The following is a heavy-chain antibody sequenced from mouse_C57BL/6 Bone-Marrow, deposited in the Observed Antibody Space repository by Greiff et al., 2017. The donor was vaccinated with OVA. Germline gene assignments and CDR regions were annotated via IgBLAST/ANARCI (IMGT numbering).Heavy chain of an antibody. Sequence: VQLQQSGAELARPGASVKLSCKASGYTFTSYGISWVKQRTGQGLEWIGEIYPRSGNTYYNEKFKGKATLTADKSSSTAYMELRSLTSEDSAVYVCAREGVTTVVEGYWGQGTTLTVSS. CDR1: GYTFTSYG. D-gene: IGHD1-1*01. J-gene: IGHJ2*01. V-gene: IGHV1-81*01. CDR3: AREGVTTVVEGY. CDR2: IYPRSGNT.